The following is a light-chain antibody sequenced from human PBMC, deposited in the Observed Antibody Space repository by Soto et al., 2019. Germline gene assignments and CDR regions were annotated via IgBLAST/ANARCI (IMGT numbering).Light chain of an antibody. Sequence: QSVLTKPPSASGSPGQSVTISCPGTSSDVGGYNYVSWYQQHPGKAPKLMIYEVSKRPSGVPDRFSGSKSGNTASLTVSGLQAEDEADYYCSSYAGSNNYVFGTGTKVTVL. V-gene: IGLV2-8*01. CDR3: SSYAGSNNYV. CDR1: SSDVGGYNY. J-gene: IGLJ1*01. CDR2: EVS.